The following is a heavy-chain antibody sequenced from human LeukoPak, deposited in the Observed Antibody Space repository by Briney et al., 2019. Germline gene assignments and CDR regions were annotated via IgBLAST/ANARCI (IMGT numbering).Heavy chain of an antibody. Sequence: PSETLSLTCTVSGGSISSYYWSWIRQPPGKGLEWIGYIYYSGSTYYNPSLKSRVTISIDTSKNQFSLELSSVSAADTAVYYCARVLAYSSGWYFGYWGQGTLVTVSS. CDR1: GGSISSYY. J-gene: IGHJ4*02. D-gene: IGHD6-19*01. V-gene: IGHV4-59*12. CDR3: ARVLAYSSGWYFGY. CDR2: IYYSGST.